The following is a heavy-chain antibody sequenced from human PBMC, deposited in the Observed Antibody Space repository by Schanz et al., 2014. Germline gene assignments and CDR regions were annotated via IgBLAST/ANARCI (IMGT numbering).Heavy chain of an antibody. D-gene: IGHD4-17*01. J-gene: IGHJ4*02. CDR2: IISILGIP. V-gene: IGHV1-69*04. CDR3: ARGYGDSPTDF. Sequence: QVQLVQSGAEVKKPGASVKVSCKASGYTFTSYGINWVRQAPGQGLEWMGRIISILGIPNYAQKFQGRVTFTADRSTSTAYMELSSLRSEDTAVYYCARGYGDSPTDFWGQGTLVTVSS. CDR1: GYTFTSYG.